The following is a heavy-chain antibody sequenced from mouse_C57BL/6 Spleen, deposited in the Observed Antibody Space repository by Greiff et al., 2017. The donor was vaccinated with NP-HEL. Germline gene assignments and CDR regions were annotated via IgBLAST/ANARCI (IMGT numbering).Heavy chain of an antibody. CDR1: GYAFSSSW. D-gene: IGHD3-2*02. V-gene: IGHV1-82*01. Sequence: VQRVESGPELVKPGASVKISCKASGYAFSSSWMNWVKQRPGKGLEWIGRIYPGDGDTNYNGKFKGKATLTADKSSSTAYMQLSSLTSEDSAVYFCASQTAQAQFAYWGQGTLVTVSA. CDR3: ASQTAQAQFAY. CDR2: IYPGDGDT. J-gene: IGHJ3*01.